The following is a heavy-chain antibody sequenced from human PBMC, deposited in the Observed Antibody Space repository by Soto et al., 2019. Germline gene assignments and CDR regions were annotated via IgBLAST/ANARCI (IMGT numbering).Heavy chain of an antibody. CDR1: GFTFNSYV. CDR3: ARGRYLDSSDYWVANLPFDH. D-gene: IGHD3-22*01. J-gene: IGHJ4*02. Sequence: GGSLRLSCAASGFTFNSYVMTWVRQAPGEGLGWVSSISRSGRGSAYYADSVKGRFTISRDNSENTLCLQMNNLRDEDTALYYCARGRYLDSSDYWVANLPFDHWGLGTLVTVSS. V-gene: IGHV3-23*01. CDR2: ISRSGRGSA.